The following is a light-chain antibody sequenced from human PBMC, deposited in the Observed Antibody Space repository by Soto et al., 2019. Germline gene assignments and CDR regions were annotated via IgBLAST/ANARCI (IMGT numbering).Light chain of an antibody. CDR1: QSVPSPY. J-gene: IGKJ5*01. Sequence: PGERATLSCRASQSVPSPYLAWYQQKPGQAPRLLIHGASTRPPGFPARLSGSGSGTDFTLTLTCLQSEDFETYYCHQYYSYTFTFGQGTRLEIK. CDR3: HQYYSYTFT. CDR2: GAS. V-gene: IGKV3-15*01.